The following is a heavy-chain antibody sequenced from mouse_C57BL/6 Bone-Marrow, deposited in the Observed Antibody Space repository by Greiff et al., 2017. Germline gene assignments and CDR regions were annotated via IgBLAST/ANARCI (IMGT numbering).Heavy chain of an antibody. V-gene: IGHV14-4*01. Sequence: EVQLEESGAELVRPGASVKLSCTASGFNIKDDYMHWVKQRPEQGLEWIGWIDPGNGDTEYASKFQGKATITADTSSNTAYLQLSSLTSEDTAVYYCTTDPLNVGGRWDYWGQGTTVTVAS. CDR3: TTDPLNVGGRWDY. J-gene: IGHJ4*01. CDR2: IDPGNGDT. CDR1: GFNIKDDY. D-gene: IGHD6-1*01.